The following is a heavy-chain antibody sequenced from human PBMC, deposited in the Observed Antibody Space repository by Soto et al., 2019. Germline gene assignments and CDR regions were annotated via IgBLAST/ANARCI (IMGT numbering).Heavy chain of an antibody. Sequence: QVQLVESGGGVVQPGRSLRLSCEASVFTFSNYGMHWVRQAPGQGLEWVAVILYDGNYKYYAESVKGRFTISRDNSKNTLYLQMNSLRADDTAVYFCARGHISDFWSGSHHYYYGMDVWGQGTTVTVSS. CDR1: VFTFSNYG. D-gene: IGHD3-3*01. V-gene: IGHV3-33*01. J-gene: IGHJ6*02. CDR2: ILYDGNYK. CDR3: ARGHISDFWSGSHHYYYGMDV.